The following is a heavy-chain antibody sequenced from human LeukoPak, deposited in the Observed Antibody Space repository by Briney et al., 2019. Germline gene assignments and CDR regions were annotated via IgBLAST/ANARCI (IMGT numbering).Heavy chain of an antibody. Sequence: ASETLSLTCTDPPAHITSYSWTWFRQPPGKGLEWIGYIYYSGSTNYNPSLKSRVTISVDTSKNQFSLRLSSVTASDTAVYYCPRHTYYYDSSGYYSQPWGQGTLVTVSS. CDR3: PRHTYYYDSSGYYSQP. V-gene: IGHV4-59*01. CDR1: PAHITSYS. D-gene: IGHD3-22*01. CDR2: IYYSGST. J-gene: IGHJ5*02.